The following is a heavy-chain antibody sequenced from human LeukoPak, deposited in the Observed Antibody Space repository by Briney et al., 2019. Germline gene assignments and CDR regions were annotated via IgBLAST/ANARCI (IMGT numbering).Heavy chain of an antibody. Sequence: GGSLRLSCAASGFPFNTYEMDWVRQAPGKGLEWVAYISSRGGTIYYADSVKGRFTISRDNAKNSLYLQMNSLKPEDMALYYCAKGTTRPYAGSWFDPWGQGTLVTVSS. CDR3: AKGTTRPYAGSWFDP. D-gene: IGHD2-2*01. CDR2: ISSRGGTI. CDR1: GFPFNTYE. J-gene: IGHJ5*02. V-gene: IGHV3-48*03.